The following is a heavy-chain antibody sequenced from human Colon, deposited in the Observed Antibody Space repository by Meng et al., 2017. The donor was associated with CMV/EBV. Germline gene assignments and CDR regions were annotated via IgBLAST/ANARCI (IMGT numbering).Heavy chain of an antibody. CDR3: ARGTPRYYYYGMDV. CDR2: ISWNSGSI. V-gene: IGHV3-9*01. Sequence: GGSLRLSCAASGFTFDDYAMHWVRQAPGKGLEWVSGISWNSGSIGYADSVKGRFTISRDNAKNSLYLQMNSLRAEDTAVYYCARGTPRYYYYGMDVWGQGTTVTVSS. D-gene: IGHD1-14*01. CDR1: GFTFDDYA. J-gene: IGHJ6*02.